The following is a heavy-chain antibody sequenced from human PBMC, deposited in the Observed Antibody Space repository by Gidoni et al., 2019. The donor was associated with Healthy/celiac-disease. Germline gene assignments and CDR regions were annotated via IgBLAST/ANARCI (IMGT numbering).Heavy chain of an antibody. CDR3: AKAGGSGYYYYYYGMDV. CDR1: GFTFSSYG. CDR2: ISYDGSNK. Sequence: QVQLVESGGGVVQPGRSLRLSCAASGFTFSSYGMHWVRQAPGKGLEWVAVISYDGSNKYYADSVKGRFTSSRDNSKNTLYLQMNSLRAEDTAVYYCAKAGGSGYYYYYYGMDVWGQGTTVTVSS. D-gene: IGHD3-3*01. J-gene: IGHJ6*02. V-gene: IGHV3-30*18.